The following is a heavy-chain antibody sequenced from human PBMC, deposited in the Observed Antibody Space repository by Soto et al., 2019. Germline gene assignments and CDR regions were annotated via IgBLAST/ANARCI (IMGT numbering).Heavy chain of an antibody. V-gene: IGHV3-23*01. Sequence: AGGSLRLSCAASGFTFSSYAMSWVRQAPGKGLEWVSGISDSGDSAYYADSVKGRFTISRDNSKNTLYLQMNSLRAEDTAVYYCAKDVSYGGKRPYYFDYWGQGTLVTVSS. CDR1: GFTFSSYA. J-gene: IGHJ4*02. CDR2: ISDSGDSA. D-gene: IGHD4-17*01. CDR3: AKDVSYGGKRPYYFDY.